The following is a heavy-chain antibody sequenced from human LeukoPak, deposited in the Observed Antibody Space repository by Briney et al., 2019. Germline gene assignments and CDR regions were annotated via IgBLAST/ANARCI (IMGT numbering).Heavy chain of an antibody. D-gene: IGHD2-21*01. CDR2: MNPTSGDT. Sequence: ASVKVSCKASGYTFSDYDVNWVRQAPGQGLEWMGWMNPTSGDTGYAQKFQGRVTMTRSMSRNTAYMELSRLRSEDTAVYFCARVVMKAFYYYYMDVWGKGTTIIISS. J-gene: IGHJ6*03. CDR3: ARVVMKAFYYYYMDV. CDR1: GYTFSDYD. V-gene: IGHV1-8*01.